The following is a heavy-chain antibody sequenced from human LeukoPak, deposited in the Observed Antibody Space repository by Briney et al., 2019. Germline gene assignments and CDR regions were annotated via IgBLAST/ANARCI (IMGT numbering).Heavy chain of an antibody. Sequence: GGSLRLSCAASGFTFSSYAMHWVSQAPGKGLEWVAVIWYDGSNKYYADSVKGRFTISRDNSKNTLYLQMNSLRAEDTAVYYCARVSYDSSGYYSYFDYWGQGTLVTVSS. CDR2: IWYDGSNK. CDR1: GFTFSSYA. J-gene: IGHJ4*02. V-gene: IGHV3-33*08. D-gene: IGHD3-22*01. CDR3: ARVSYDSSGYYSYFDY.